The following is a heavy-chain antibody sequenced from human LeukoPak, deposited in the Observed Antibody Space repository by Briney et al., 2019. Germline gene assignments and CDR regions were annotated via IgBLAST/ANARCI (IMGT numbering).Heavy chain of an antibody. Sequence: GRSLRLSCAAAGFTLTSYAISWVSQAPGGGLEWVAAISGSGGSKYYEASVKGRFTISRDNSKNTLYRQMNSLRAEDTAVYSCASRGSLPYNWFDPWGQGTLVTVSS. CDR2: ISGSGGSK. CDR1: GFTLTSYA. CDR3: ASRGSLPYNWFDP. J-gene: IGHJ5*02. D-gene: IGHD2-15*01. V-gene: IGHV3-23*01.